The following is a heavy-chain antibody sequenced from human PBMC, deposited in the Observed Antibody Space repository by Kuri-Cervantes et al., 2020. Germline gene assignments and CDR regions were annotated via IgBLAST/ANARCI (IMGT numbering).Heavy chain of an antibody. V-gene: IGHV1-18*01. J-gene: IGHJ6*02. CDR2: ISAYNGYT. D-gene: IGHD6-13*01. Sequence: ASVKVSCKGSGYTFTNYGISWVRQAPGQGLEWMGWISAYNGYTNYAQKLQGRVTMTTDTSTGTAYMELRNLRSDDTAVYYCARVFQQLVTNYYYYGMDVWGQGTTVTVSS. CDR1: GYTFTNYG. CDR3: ARVFQQLVTNYYYYGMDV.